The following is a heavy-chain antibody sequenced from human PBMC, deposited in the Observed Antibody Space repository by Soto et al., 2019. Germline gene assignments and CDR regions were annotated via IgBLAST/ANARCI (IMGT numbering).Heavy chain of an antibody. J-gene: IGHJ6*02. V-gene: IGHV3-66*01. CDR3: ARAPNYCSGEGMDV. Sequence: EVQLVESGGGLVQPGGSLRLSCAASGFTVSSNYMSWVRQAPGKGLEWVSDVYSGSTTNYADSVKGRFTISRDNSKNTVYLQMNSLRVEDTAVYYCARAPNYCSGEGMDVWGQGTTVTVSS. D-gene: IGHD3-10*01. CDR2: VYSGSTT. CDR1: GFTVSSNY.